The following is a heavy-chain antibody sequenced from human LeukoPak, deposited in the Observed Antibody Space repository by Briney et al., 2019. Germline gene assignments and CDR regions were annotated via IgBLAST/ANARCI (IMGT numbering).Heavy chain of an antibody. CDR1: GFTFSSYA. CDR3: AKRGYSYGQFDY. V-gene: IGHV3-23*01. J-gene: IGHJ4*02. CDR2: ISDSGGYT. Sequence: HPGGSLRLSCAASGFTFSSYAMNWVRQAPGKGLEWVSAISDSGGYTYYADSVKGRFTISRDNSKNTLYLQMNSLRAEDTAVYYCAKRGYSYGQFDYWGQGTRVTVSS. D-gene: IGHD5-18*01.